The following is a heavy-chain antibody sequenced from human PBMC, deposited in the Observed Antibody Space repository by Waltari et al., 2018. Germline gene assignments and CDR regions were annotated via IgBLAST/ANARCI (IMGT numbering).Heavy chain of an antibody. CDR2: IYSGGST. J-gene: IGHJ5*02. D-gene: IGHD3-3*01. V-gene: IGHV3-66*02. CDR1: GFTVSSNY. CDR3: ARDQHYDFWSGPQVGFDP. Sequence: EVQLVESGGGLVQPGGSLRLSCAASGFTVSSNYMSWVRQAPGKGLEWVSVIYSGGSTYYADSVKGRFTISRDNSKNTLYLQMNSLRAEDTAVYYCARDQHYDFWSGPQVGFDPWGQGTLVTVSS.